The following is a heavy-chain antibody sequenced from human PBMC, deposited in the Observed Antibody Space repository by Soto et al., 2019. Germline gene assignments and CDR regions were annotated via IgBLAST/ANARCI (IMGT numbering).Heavy chain of an antibody. CDR2: IESDGDA. V-gene: IGHV3-13*01. CDR1: GFTFSSHD. CDR3: ARGGIEGVTWNWFDT. Sequence: GGSLRLSCTASGFTFSSHDMHWVRQVTGKGLEWVSGIESDGDAKYLASVKGRFSISRENAKNSLHLQMNSLRAEDTAVYYCARGGIEGVTWNWFDTWGQGTLVT. J-gene: IGHJ5*02. D-gene: IGHD3-16*01.